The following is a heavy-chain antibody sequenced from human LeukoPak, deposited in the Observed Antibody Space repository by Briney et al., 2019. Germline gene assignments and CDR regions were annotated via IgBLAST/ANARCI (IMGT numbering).Heavy chain of an antibody. CDR1: GGTFSSYA. CDR3: ATFTMVRGVISDFDY. CDR2: IIPILGIA. D-gene: IGHD3-10*01. J-gene: IGHJ4*02. V-gene: IGHV1-69*04. Sequence: SVKVSCKASGGTFSSYAISWVRQAPGQGLEWMGRIIPILGIANYAQKFQGRVTITADKSTSTAYMELSSLRSEDTAVYYCATFTMVRGVISDFDYWGQGTLVTVSS.